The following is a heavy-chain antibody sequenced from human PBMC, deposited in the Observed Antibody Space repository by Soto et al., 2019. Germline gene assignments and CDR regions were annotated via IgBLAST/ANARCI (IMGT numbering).Heavy chain of an antibody. CDR2: ISGSGYST. Sequence: PEGSLRLSCVASGFTFSDNAMSWARQAPGKGLEWISGISGSGYSTYYADSVKGRFTFTRDNSKNTLYLQMNSLRAEDTAVYYCAKGKGNLSFDYWGQGTLVTVSS. CDR3: AKGKGNLSFDY. CDR1: GFTFSDNA. V-gene: IGHV3-23*01. D-gene: IGHD4-4*01. J-gene: IGHJ4*02.